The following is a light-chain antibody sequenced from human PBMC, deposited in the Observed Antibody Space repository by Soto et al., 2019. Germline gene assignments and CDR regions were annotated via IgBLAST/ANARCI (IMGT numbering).Light chain of an antibody. Sequence: QSVMTQPASVSGSPGQSITISCTGTSSDVGGYNYVSWYQQHPGKAPKLIIYEVSKRPSGVSNRFSGSKSGNTASLTVSGLQAADEADYFCYTYACSXAYVLGRGTTVXVX. V-gene: IGLV2-14*01. CDR3: YTYACSXAYV. CDR2: EVS. CDR1: SSDVGGYNY. J-gene: IGLJ1*01.